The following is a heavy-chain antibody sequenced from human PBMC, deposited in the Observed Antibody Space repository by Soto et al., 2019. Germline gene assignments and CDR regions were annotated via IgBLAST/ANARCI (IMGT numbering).Heavy chain of an antibody. CDR1: GFTFSSYA. V-gene: IGHV3-23*01. CDR2: ISGSGGST. J-gene: IGHJ3*02. D-gene: IGHD3-22*01. CDR3: AKTPMIVVVITPDAFDI. Sequence: WGSLRLSCAASGFTFSSYAMSWVRQAPGKGLEWVSAISGSGGSTYYADSVKGRFTISRDNSKNTLYLQMNSLRAEDTAVYYCAKTPMIVVVITPDAFDIWGQGTMVTVSS.